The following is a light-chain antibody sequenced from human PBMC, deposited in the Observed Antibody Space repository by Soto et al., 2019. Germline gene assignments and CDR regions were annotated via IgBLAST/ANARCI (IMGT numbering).Light chain of an antibody. CDR3: LLSYSGPWV. CDR1: TGAVTSGHF. CDR2: DTS. J-gene: IGLJ3*02. V-gene: IGLV7-46*01. Sequence: QAVVTQEPSLTVSPGGTATLTCGSSTGAVTSGHFPYWFQQKPGQAPRTLIYDTSNKHSWTPARFSGSLIGGKAALTLSGAQPEDEAHYYCLLSYSGPWVFGGGTQLTVL.